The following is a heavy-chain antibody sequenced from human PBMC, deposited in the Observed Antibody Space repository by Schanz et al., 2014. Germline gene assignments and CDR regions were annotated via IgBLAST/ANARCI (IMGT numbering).Heavy chain of an antibody. J-gene: IGHJ4*02. D-gene: IGHD6-13*01. V-gene: IGHV1-2*06. Sequence: QVQLVQSGAEVKNPGASVKVSCKASGRTFIVYHVLHWVRQAPGQGLEWMGRISPNSGDTHSAQNFQGRVTMTRDTSITTAYMDLSRLTSDDTAVYYCARVYRWQHILGHFDSWGQGSLVTVSS. CDR3: ARVYRWQHILGHFDS. CDR2: ISPNSGDT. CDR1: GRTFIVYH.